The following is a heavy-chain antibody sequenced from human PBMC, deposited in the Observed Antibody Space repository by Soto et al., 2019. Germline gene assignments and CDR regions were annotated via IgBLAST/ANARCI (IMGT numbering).Heavy chain of an antibody. CDR1: GGSIISSNFY. V-gene: IGHV4-39*01. D-gene: IGHD4-17*01. J-gene: IGHJ5*02. Sequence: QLQESGPGLVKPSETLSLTCTVSGGSIISSNFYWGWIRQPPGKGLEWIGSVEYGGSTYDNPSPKSPVTLPADTSKNQFSLKLTSATAANTAIDHCARHVRVAVTMTWFNPGANGTLVTASS. CDR2: VEYGGST. CDR3: ARHVRVAVTMTWFNP.